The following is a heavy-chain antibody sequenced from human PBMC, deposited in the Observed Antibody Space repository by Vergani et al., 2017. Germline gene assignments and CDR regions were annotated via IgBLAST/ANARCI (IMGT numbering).Heavy chain of an antibody. CDR3: ARDRGRSGYYDAFDI. V-gene: IGHV1-69*01. D-gene: IGHD3-22*01. Sequence: QEHLVQSGAEVKKPGSSVKISCKASGGTFSNYAINWVRQAPGQGLEWMGGIVPILATSSYAEKFQGRVTIIADQSTSTAYMELSSLRFEDTAVYYCARDRGRSGYYDAFDIWGQGTMGTVSS. J-gene: IGHJ3*02. CDR2: IVPILATS. CDR1: GGTFSNYA.